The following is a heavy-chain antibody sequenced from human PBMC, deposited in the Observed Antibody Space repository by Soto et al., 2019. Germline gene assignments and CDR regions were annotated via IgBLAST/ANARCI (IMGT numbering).Heavy chain of an antibody. D-gene: IGHD3-10*01. V-gene: IGHV3-21*01. J-gene: IGHJ6*02. CDR3: TRDRSSFMRGRIRGPYGGLDV. Sequence: QLVESGGGRVKPGGSLRVSCAAARFAFRSYSMHWVRQAPMKGLEWVASINSVASYVYYADSVEGRFTVSRDNAKNSVYLQMNGLRAEDTAVYYCTRDRSSFMRGRIRGPYGGLDVWGQGPKVLVS. CDR1: RFAFRSYS. CDR2: INSVASYV.